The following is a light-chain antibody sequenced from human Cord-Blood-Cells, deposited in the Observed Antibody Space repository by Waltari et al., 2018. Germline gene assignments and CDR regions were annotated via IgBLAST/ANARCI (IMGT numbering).Light chain of an antibody. CDR2: GAS. V-gene: IGKV3-20*01. CDR1: QSVSSSY. CDR3: QQYGSSPLT. J-gene: IGKJ4*01. Sequence: EIVLTTSPGTLSLSPGERATLSCRASQSVSSSYVAWYQQKPGQAPSLLIYGASSRATGIPDRFSGSGSGTDFTLTISRLEPEDFAVYYCQQYGSSPLTFGGGTKVEIK.